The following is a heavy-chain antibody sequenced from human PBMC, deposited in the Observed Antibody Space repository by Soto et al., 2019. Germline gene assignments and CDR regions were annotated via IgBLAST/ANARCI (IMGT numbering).Heavy chain of an antibody. D-gene: IGHD6-19*01. V-gene: IGHV4-34*01. Sequence: QVQLQQWGAGLLKPSETLSLTCAVYGGSFSGYYWSWIRQPPGKGLEWIGEINHSGSTNYNPSLKSRVTISVDTSKNQFSLKLSSVTAADTAVYYCARVDSSGWYRVDSWGQGTLVTVSS. CDR1: GGSFSGYY. CDR2: INHSGST. CDR3: ARVDSSGWYRVDS. J-gene: IGHJ4*02.